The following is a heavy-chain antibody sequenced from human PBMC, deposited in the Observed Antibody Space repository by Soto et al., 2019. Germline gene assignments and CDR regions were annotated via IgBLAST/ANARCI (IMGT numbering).Heavy chain of an antibody. CDR2: ISSSSSYI. J-gene: IGHJ6*02. CDR1: GFTFSTYS. V-gene: IGHV3-21*01. CDR3: ARAYCGGDCFYYYYGMDV. D-gene: IGHD2-21*02. Sequence: GGPLRLSCAASGFTFSTYSMNWVRQAPGKGLEWVSSISSSSSYIYYADSVKGRFTISRDNAKNSLYLQMNSLRAEDTAVYYCARAYCGGDCFYYYYGMDVWGQGTTVTVSS.